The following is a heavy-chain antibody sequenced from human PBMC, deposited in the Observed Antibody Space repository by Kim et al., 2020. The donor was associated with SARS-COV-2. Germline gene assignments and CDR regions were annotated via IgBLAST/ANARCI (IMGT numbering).Heavy chain of an antibody. V-gene: IGHV4-34*01. D-gene: IGHD2-15*01. J-gene: IGHJ4*02. CDR1: GGSFSGYY. CDR3: ARALVVVAETLDY. Sequence: SETLSLTCAVYGGSFSGYYWSWIRQSPGKGLEWIGEINHSGSTNYNPSLKSRVTISVDTSKNQFSLKLSSVTAADTAVYYCARALVVVAETLDYWGQGTL. CDR2: INHSGST.